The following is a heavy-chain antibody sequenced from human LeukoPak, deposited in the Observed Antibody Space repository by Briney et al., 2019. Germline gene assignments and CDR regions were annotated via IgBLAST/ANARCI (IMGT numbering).Heavy chain of an antibody. Sequence: GGSLRLSCAASGFTLSSYSMNWVRQAPGKGLEWVSYISSSSTHIYYADSVKGRFTISRDNARNSLYLQMNSLRAEDTAVYYCARVKGSGWYEVDYWGQGTLVTVSS. CDR2: ISSSSTHI. CDR3: ARVKGSGWYEVDY. V-gene: IGHV3-21*01. D-gene: IGHD6-19*01. J-gene: IGHJ4*02. CDR1: GFTLSSYS.